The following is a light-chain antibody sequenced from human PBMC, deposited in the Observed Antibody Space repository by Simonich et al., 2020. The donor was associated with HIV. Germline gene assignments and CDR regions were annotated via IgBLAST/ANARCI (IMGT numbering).Light chain of an antibody. J-gene: IGKJ1*01. V-gene: IGKV3-15*01. CDR3: QQYNNWPPERT. CDR2: GAS. Sequence: EIVMTQSPATLSVSPGERATLSCRASQSVSSNLAWYQQKPGQAPRLLIYGASTRATGIPARFSGSGSGKEFTLTISSLQSEDFAVYYCQQYNNWPPERTFGQGTKVEIK. CDR1: QSVSSN.